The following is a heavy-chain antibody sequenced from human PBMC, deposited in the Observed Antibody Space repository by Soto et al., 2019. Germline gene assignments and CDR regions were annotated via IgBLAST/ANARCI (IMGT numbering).Heavy chain of an antibody. CDR2: IYTSGST. CDR1: GGSISSYY. CDR3: ARLAVAVPYWYFDL. V-gene: IGHV4-4*07. D-gene: IGHD6-19*01. Sequence: QVQLQESGPGLVKPSETLSLTCTVSGGSISSYYWSWIRQPAGKGLEGIGRIYTSGSTNYNPSLKSRVTVSVDTSKNQVSLKLSSVTAADTAVYYCARLAVAVPYWYFDLWGRGTLVTVAS. J-gene: IGHJ2*01.